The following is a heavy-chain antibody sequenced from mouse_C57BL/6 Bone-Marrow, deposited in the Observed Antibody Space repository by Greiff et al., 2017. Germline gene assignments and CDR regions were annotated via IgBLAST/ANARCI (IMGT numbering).Heavy chain of an antibody. D-gene: IGHD5-5*01. V-gene: IGHV1-80*01. CDR2: IYPGDGDT. Sequence: VHLVESGAELVKPGASVKISCKASGYAFSSYWMNWVKQRPGKGLEWIGQIYPGDGDTNYNGKFKGKATLTADKSSSTAYMQLSSLTSEDSAVYFCARHYPGLVAYWGQGTLVTVSA. J-gene: IGHJ3*01. CDR3: ARHYPGLVAY. CDR1: GYAFSSYW.